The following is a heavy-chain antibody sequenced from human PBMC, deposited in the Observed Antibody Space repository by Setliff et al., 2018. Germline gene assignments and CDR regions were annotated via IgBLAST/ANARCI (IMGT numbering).Heavy chain of an antibody. CDR3: TRHKSNGSGSYPSLYMDV. CDR2: IYYSGST. D-gene: IGHD3-10*01. Sequence: SETLSLTCRVSGGSISSGNYYWGLIRQPPGKGLEWVATIYYSGSTYSNPSLKSRLIISVDAPDNQFSVKLSSVTAADTAVYYCTRHKSNGSGSYPSLYMDVWGKGIMVTSP. V-gene: IGHV4-39*01. CDR1: GGSISSGNYY. J-gene: IGHJ6*03.